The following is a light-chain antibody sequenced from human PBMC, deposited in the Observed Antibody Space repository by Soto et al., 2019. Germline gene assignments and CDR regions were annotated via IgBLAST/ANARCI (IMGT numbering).Light chain of an antibody. CDR2: DVS. CDR1: SSDVGGYNY. CDR3: CSYAGRYSYV. Sequence: QSALTQPRSVSGSPGQSVTISCTGTSSDVGGYNYVSWYQPHPGEAPKLMIYDVSKRPSGVPDRFSGSKSGNRASLTISGRQAEDEADYYCCSYAGRYSYVFGTGTKLTVL. V-gene: IGLV2-11*01. J-gene: IGLJ1*01.